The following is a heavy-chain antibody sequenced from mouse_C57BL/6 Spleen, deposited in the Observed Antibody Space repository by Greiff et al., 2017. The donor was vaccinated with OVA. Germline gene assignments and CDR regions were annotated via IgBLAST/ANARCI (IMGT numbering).Heavy chain of an antibody. V-gene: IGHV5-16*01. D-gene: IGHD2-3*01. CDR1: GFTFSDYY. Sequence: EVQRVESEGGLVQPGSSMKLSCTASGFTFSDYYMAWVRQVPEKGLEWVANINYDGSSTYYLDSLKSRFIISRDNAKNILYLQMSSLKSEDTATYYCANLYDGYPAWFAYWGQGTLVTVSA. CDR3: ANLYDGYPAWFAY. CDR2: INYDGSST. J-gene: IGHJ3*01.